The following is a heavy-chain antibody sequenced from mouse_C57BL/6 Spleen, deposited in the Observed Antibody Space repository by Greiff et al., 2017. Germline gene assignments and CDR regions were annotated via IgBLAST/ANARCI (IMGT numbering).Heavy chain of an antibody. CDR3: TRDNCGSSSWFAY. CDR2: ISSGGDYI. J-gene: IGHJ3*01. Sequence: EVKLVESGEGLVKPGGSLKFSCAASGFTFSSYAMSWVRQTPEKRLEWVAYISSGGDYIYYAETVKGRFTISRDNARNTLYLQMSSLKSEDTAMYYCTRDNCGSSSWFAYWGQGTLVTVSA. V-gene: IGHV5-9-1*02. CDR1: GFTFSSYA. D-gene: IGHD1-1*01.